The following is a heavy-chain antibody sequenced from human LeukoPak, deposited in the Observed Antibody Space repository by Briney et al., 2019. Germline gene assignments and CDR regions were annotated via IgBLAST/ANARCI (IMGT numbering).Heavy chain of an antibody. CDR1: GGSISSGGYY. CDR2: IYHSGST. J-gene: IGHJ4*02. Sequence: PSETLSLTCTVSGGSISSGGYYWSWIRQPPGKGLEWIGYIYHSGSTYYNPSLKSRVTISVDRSKNQFSLKLTSLTAADTAVFYCARQGCSGGRCHYFDYWGQGTLVTVSS. D-gene: IGHD2-15*01. CDR3: ARQGCSGGRCHYFDY. V-gene: IGHV4-30-2*01.